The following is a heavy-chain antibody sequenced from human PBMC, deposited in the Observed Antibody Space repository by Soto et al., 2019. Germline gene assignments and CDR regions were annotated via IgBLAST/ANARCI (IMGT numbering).Heavy chain of an antibody. Sequence: EVQLLESGGGLVQPGGSLRLSCAASGFTFSSYAMSWVRQAPGKGLEWVSAVSGSGGSTYYANSVKGRFTISRDNSKNTLYLQVTSLRAEDTAIYYCARRKGHDLYYYYGMDVWGQGTTVTVSS. D-gene: IGHD1-1*01. V-gene: IGHV3-23*01. CDR1: GFTFSSYA. J-gene: IGHJ6*01. CDR2: VSGSGGST. CDR3: ARRKGHDLYYYYGMDV.